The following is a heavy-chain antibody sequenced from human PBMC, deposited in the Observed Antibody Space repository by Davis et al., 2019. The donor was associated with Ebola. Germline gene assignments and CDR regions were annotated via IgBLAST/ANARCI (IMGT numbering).Heavy chain of an antibody. CDR1: GFTFSDYY. CDR2: ISSSGTYT. CDR3: ARFTGRLRLGGMDV. V-gene: IGHV3-11*06. D-gene: IGHD3-16*01. J-gene: IGHJ6*02. Sequence: GESLKISCAASGFTFSDYYMTWIRQAPGKGLEWVSYISSSGTYTNYADSVKGRFTISRDNGKKSLDLQMDSLRANDTAVYYCARFTGRLRLGGMDVWGQGTTVTVSS.